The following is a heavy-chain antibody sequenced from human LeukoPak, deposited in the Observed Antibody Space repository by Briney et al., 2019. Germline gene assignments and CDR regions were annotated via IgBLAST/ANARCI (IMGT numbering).Heavy chain of an antibody. V-gene: IGHV4-34*01. D-gene: IGHD3-22*01. CDR1: GGSFSGYY. CDR3: ARGPDYYDSSGYYGPSDY. Sequence: SETLSLTCAVYGGSFSGYYWSWIRQPPGKGLEWIGEINHSGVTNYNPSLKSRVTISVDTSKNQFSLKLSSVTAADTAVYYCARGPDYYDSSGYYGPSDYWGQGTLVTVSS. CDR2: INHSGVT. J-gene: IGHJ4*02.